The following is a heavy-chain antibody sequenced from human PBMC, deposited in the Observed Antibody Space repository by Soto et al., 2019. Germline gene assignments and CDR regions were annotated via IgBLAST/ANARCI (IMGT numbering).Heavy chain of an antibody. CDR2: IIPIFGTA. V-gene: IGHV1-69*06. CDR1: GYTFTSYY. CDR3: ARAYCSSTSCYTSYYYYYGMDV. Sequence: GASVKVSCKASGYTFTSYYMHWVRQAPGQGLEWMGGIIPIFGTANYAQKFQGRVTITADKSTSTAYMELSSLRSEDTAVYYCARAYCSSTSCYTSYYYYYGMDVWGQGTTVTVSS. D-gene: IGHD2-2*02. J-gene: IGHJ6*02.